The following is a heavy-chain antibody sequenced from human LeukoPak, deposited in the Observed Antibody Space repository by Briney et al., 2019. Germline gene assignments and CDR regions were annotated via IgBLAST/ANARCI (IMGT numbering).Heavy chain of an antibody. CDR2: ISSNNIM. Sequence: GGSLRLSCVASGFSISDYSMNWVRQAPGKELEWVSYISSNNIMYYADSVKGRFTISRDNGKNSLYLQMNSLRDEDTAVYYCARIALYDDTAFYSGYYYCYYPMDVWGQGATVTVSS. CDR3: ARIALYDDTAFYSGYYYCYYPMDV. V-gene: IGHV3-48*02. J-gene: IGHJ6*02. D-gene: IGHD3-9*01. CDR1: GFSISDYS.